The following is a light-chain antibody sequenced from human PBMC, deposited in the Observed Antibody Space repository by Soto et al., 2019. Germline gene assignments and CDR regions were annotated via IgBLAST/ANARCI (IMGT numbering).Light chain of an antibody. CDR2: AAS. V-gene: IGKV1-39*01. J-gene: IGKJ1*01. CDR1: QRICNY. CDR3: QQGYNTPWT. Sequence: DIQMTQYPSYLSASVGDRVTITCRASQRICNYLYWYQQKPGKAPKLLINAASSLHSVVPSRFTGSGSGTDFTLILSRLQTEEFATYYFQQGYNTPWTFGRGDKVEIK.